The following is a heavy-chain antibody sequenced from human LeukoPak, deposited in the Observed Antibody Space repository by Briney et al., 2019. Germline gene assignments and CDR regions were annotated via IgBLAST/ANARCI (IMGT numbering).Heavy chain of an antibody. D-gene: IGHD3-22*01. CDR2: INPNSGGT. CDR1: GYTFTGYY. J-gene: IGHJ4*02. V-gene: IGHV1-2*02. Sequence: ASVKVSCKASGYTFTGYYMHWVRQARGQGLEWMGWINPNSGGTNYAQKFQGRVTMTRDTSISTAYMELSRLRSDDTAVYYCARIDDSSGYYYRYWGQGTLVTASS. CDR3: ARIDDSSGYYYRY.